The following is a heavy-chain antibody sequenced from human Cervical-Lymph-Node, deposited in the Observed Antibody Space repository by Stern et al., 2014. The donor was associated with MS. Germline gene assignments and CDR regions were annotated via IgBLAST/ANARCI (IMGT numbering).Heavy chain of an antibody. CDR2: IIPITGIA. D-gene: IGHD3-22*01. Sequence: QVQLVESGAEVRKPGSSVRVSCKASGGTFSNYVISWVRQAPGQGLEWMGRIIPITGIANHAQKFQGRVTITADKFTNTAYMDLSSLRSEDTAVYYCARDRHDGIGYYRPPYGMDVWGQGTTVTVSS. V-gene: IGHV1-69*09. CDR1: GGTFSNYV. CDR3: ARDRHDGIGYYRPPYGMDV. J-gene: IGHJ6*02.